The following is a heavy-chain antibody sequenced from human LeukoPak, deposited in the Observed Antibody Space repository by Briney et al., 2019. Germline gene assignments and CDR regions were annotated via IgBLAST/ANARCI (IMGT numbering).Heavy chain of an antibody. Sequence: ASETLSLTSTASGGSISSYYCSWIQQPPRNGQERMGNIYYSGSTNYNPSLKSRVTISVDTSKNQFSLQLSTLTAADTAVYYCARSPPRSTVTTFDYWGQGTLVTVSS. D-gene: IGHD4-17*01. CDR2: IYYSGST. J-gene: IGHJ4*02. CDR3: ARSPPRSTVTTFDY. V-gene: IGHV4-59*01. CDR1: GGSISSYY.